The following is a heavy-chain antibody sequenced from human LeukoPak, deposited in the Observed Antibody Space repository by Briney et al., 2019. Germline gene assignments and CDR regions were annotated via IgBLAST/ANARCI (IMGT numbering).Heavy chain of an antibody. CDR2: ISSSSSYI. V-gene: IGHV3-21*04. CDR3: AKAAPYSNTWYDY. D-gene: IGHD6-13*01. Sequence: AGGSLRLSCAASGFTFSSYSMNWVRQAPGKGLEWVSSISSSSSYIYYADSVKGRFTISRDSSKNTLYLQMNSLRAEDTAVYYCAKAAPYSNTWYDYWGRGTLVTVSS. J-gene: IGHJ4*02. CDR1: GFTFSSYS.